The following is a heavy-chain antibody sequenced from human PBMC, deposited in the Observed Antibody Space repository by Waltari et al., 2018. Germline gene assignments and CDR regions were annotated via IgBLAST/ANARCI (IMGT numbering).Heavy chain of an antibody. CDR3: TRTRYCSTTSCQVDWFDP. Sequence: EVQLVESGGGLVQPGGSLRLSCAASGFTFRNYWMHWVRQAPGKGLVWVSLINGDGGNTSYADFAKGRFTISRDNANNMLYLQMNSLRAEDTAVYYCTRTRYCSTTSCQVDWFDPWGQGTLVTVSS. V-gene: IGHV3-74*01. D-gene: IGHD2-2*01. CDR1: GFTFRNYW. J-gene: IGHJ5*02. CDR2: INGDGGNT.